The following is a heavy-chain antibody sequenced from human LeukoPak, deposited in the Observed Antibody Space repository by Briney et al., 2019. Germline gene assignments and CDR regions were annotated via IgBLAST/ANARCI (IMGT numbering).Heavy chain of an antibody. CDR2: VSDSGRT. J-gene: IGHJ4*02. D-gene: IGHD1-14*01. V-gene: IGHV4-59*01. CDR3: ARASTTFDD. Sequence: PSETLSLTCSVSGGSITSYYWSWIRQPPGKGLEWIGHVSDSGRTNYSPSPRSRVSISVDTSKNQFSLKLSSVTAADTAVYFCARASTTFDDWGQGTLVTVSS. CDR1: GGSITSYY.